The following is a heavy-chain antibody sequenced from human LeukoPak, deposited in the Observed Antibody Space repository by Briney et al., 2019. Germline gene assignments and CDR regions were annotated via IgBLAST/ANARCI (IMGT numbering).Heavy chain of an antibody. Sequence: PGGSLRLSCAASGFTFSSYAMSWVRQAPGKGLEWVSAISGSGGSTYYADSVKGRITISRDNSKNTLYLQMNSLRAEDTAVYYCAKVPWILTGECNWFDPWGQGTLVTVSS. CDR3: AKVPWILTGECNWFDP. CDR1: GFTFSSYA. D-gene: IGHD3-9*01. J-gene: IGHJ5*02. CDR2: ISGSGGST. V-gene: IGHV3-23*01.